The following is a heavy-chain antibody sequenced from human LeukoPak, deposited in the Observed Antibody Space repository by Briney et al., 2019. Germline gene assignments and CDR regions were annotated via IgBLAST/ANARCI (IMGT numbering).Heavy chain of an antibody. CDR3: ARDKIVGATNFDY. CDR1: GFIFSGYW. V-gene: IGHV3-7*01. D-gene: IGHD1-26*01. J-gene: IGHJ4*02. CDR2: IKQDGSET. Sequence: GGSLRLSCAASGFIFSGYWMSWVRQVPRKGLEWVANIKQDGSETYYVDSVKGRFTISRDNAKNSLYLQMNSLRAEGTAVYYCARDKIVGATNFDYWGQGTLVTVSS.